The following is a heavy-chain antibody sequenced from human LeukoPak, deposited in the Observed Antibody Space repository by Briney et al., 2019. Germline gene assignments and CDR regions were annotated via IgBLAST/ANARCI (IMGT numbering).Heavy chain of an antibody. J-gene: IGHJ4*02. Sequence: ASETLSLTCTVSGGSISSSSYYWGWIRQPPGKGLEWIGSIYYSGSTYYNPSLKSRVTISVDTSKNQFSLKLSSVTAADTAVYYCARRNSIAAAWGDFDYWGQGTLVTVSS. CDR1: GGSISSSSYY. CDR3: ARRNSIAAAWGDFDY. D-gene: IGHD6-13*01. V-gene: IGHV4-39*07. CDR2: IYYSGST.